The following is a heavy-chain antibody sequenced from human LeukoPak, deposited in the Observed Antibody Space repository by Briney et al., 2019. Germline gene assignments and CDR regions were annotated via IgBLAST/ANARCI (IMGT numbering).Heavy chain of an antibody. V-gene: IGHV4-38-2*02. CDR3: ARVGGTWPSAYFDY. Sequence: SETLSLTCTVSGYSISSGYYWGWIRQPPGKGLEWIGSIYHSGSTYYNPSLKSRVTISVDTSKNQFSLKLSSVTAADTAVYYCARVGGTWPSAYFDYWGQGTLVTVSS. CDR2: IYHSGST. D-gene: IGHD4/OR15-4a*01. CDR1: GYSISSGYY. J-gene: IGHJ4*02.